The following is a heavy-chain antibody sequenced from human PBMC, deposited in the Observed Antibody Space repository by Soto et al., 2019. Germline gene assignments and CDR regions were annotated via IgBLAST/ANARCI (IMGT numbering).Heavy chain of an antibody. Sequence: AAVKVACKGSGYTLTGYYIHWVRPTPGQGPEWMGEISPQTGGTKYAQKYQGRVTMTRDTSITTVYMELSNLSPDDTAVYYCGRGRSGELVIFYWGQGTLVTVSS. CDR2: ISPQTGGT. CDR1: GYTLTGYY. J-gene: IGHJ4*02. CDR3: GRGRSGELVIFY. V-gene: IGHV1-2*02. D-gene: IGHD1-26*01.